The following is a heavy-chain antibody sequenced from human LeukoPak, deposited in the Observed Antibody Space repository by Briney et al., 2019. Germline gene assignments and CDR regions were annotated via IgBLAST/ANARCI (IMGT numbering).Heavy chain of an antibody. CDR1: GYTFISNG. J-gene: IGHJ3*02. D-gene: IGHD5-24*01. V-gene: IGHV1-18*01. CDR3: ARELREEMAPELETVAFDI. Sequence: ASVKVSCKACGYTFISNGISWVRQAPGQGLEWMGWISAHNGDTNYAQKFQGRVTMTTDTSTSTIYMELRSLRSDDTAVYYCARELREEMAPELETVAFDIWAKGQWSTSLQ. CDR2: ISAHNGDT.